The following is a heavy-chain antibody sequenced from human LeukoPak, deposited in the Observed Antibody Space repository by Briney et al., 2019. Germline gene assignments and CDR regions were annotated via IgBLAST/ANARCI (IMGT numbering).Heavy chain of an antibody. CDR2: IRYDGSNK. D-gene: IGHD3-22*01. CDR1: GFTFSSYG. CDR3: AKDRILRYYDSSGYSGIDY. J-gene: IGHJ4*02. Sequence: GSLRLSCAASGFTFSSYGMHWVRQAPGKGLEWVAFIRYDGSNKYYADSVKGRFTISRDNSKNTLYLQMNSLRAEDTAVYYCAKDRILRYYDSSGYSGIDYWGQGTLVTVSS. V-gene: IGHV3-30*02.